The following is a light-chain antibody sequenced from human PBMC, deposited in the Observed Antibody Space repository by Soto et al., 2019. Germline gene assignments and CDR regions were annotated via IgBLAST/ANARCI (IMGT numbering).Light chain of an antibody. Sequence: EIVLTQSPGTLSLSPGERATLSCRASQSLSSSYLAWYQPKPDQSPRLLIYGASSRATGITDRFSGSGSGTDFTLTLSRLEPEDFAVYYCQQYGTSPYTFGQGTKLEIK. CDR3: QQYGTSPYT. V-gene: IGKV3-20*01. J-gene: IGKJ2*01. CDR2: GAS. CDR1: QSLSSSY.